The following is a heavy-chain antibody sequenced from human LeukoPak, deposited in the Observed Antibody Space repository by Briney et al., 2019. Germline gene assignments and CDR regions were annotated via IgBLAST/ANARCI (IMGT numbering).Heavy chain of an antibody. CDR3: ARAPFGYCSGGSCHYWYFDL. CDR2: ITGSGGST. V-gene: IGHV3-23*01. Sequence: GGSLRLSCAVSGFTFSNNAMSWVRQAPGKGLEWVSVITGSGGSTFYADSVKGRFTISRDNAKDSLFLQMNSLRAEDAAVYYCARAPFGYCSGGSCHYWYFDLWGRGTLVTVSS. CDR1: GFTFSNNA. D-gene: IGHD2-15*01. J-gene: IGHJ2*01.